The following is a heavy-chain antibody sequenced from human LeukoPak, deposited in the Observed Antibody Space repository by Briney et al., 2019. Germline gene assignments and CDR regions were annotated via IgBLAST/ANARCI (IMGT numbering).Heavy chain of an antibody. V-gene: IGHV1-2*02. D-gene: IGHD4-11*01. J-gene: IGHJ3*02. CDR1: GYTFSGYY. CDR3: ARVLHVNYAAFDI. CDR2: IDPNSGGT. Sequence: GASVKVSCTASGYTFSGYYLHWVRQAPGQGLEWMGWIDPNSGGTNYAQKFQGRITMTRDTSINTDYIELSRLRSDDTAVYYCARVLHVNYAAFDIWGQGIMVTVSS.